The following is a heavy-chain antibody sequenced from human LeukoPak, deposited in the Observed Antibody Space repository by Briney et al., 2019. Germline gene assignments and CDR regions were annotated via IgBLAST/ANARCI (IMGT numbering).Heavy chain of an antibody. Sequence: GGSLRLSCAASGFTFSYFYMTWIRQAPGKGLEWVSYISSSGSTIYYADSVKGRFTISRDNAKNSLYLQMNSLRAEDTAVYYCARSVVAATETFDYWGQGTLVTVSS. D-gene: IGHD2-15*01. J-gene: IGHJ4*02. V-gene: IGHV3-11*04. CDR1: GFTFSYFY. CDR2: ISSSGSTI. CDR3: ARSVVAATETFDY.